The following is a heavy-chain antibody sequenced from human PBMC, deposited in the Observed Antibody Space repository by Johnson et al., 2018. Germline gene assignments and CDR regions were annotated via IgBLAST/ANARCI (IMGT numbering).Heavy chain of an antibody. Sequence: VQLVQAGGRVVRPGGSPRLSCVVSGFRFDDYGMTWVLQAPGTGLEWVADVHWNGDSPNYADSVQGGFNISRDNAKNSLYLQMNRLRAEEQALYYCWRDRSYDVSGTYVNGMDVWVQGTTVTVSS. CDR2: VHWNGDSP. CDR3: WRDRSYDVSGTYVNGMDV. CDR1: GFRFDDYG. J-gene: IGHJ6*02. V-gene: IGHV3-20*04. D-gene: IGHD3-10*01.